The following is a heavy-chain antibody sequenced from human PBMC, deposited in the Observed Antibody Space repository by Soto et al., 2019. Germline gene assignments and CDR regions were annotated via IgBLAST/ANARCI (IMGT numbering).Heavy chain of an antibody. CDR1: GYTFTRYG. J-gene: IGHJ6*02. Sequence: ASVKVSCKASGYTFTRYGFIWVRQAPGQGLEWMGWNSAYNGNTNYAQKFQGRVTMTTDTSTSTAYMELGSLTSEDTAVYYCARGYCSGGNCANGLDVWGQGTTVTVSS. D-gene: IGHD2-15*01. CDR2: NSAYNGNT. V-gene: IGHV1-18*01. CDR3: ARGYCSGGNCANGLDV.